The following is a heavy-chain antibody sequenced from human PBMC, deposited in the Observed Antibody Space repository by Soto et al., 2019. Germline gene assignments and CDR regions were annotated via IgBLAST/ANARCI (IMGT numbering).Heavy chain of an antibody. D-gene: IGHD6-19*01. Sequence: PGGSLRLSCAASGFTFSSYSMNWVRQAPGKGLEWVSSISSGGSYRFYADSMKGRFAISRDNTKNSLYLQMNSLRAEDTAVYYCARTLRAVAALDSFDIWGQGTVVTVSS. CDR3: ARTLRAVAALDSFDI. J-gene: IGHJ3*02. CDR2: ISSGGSYR. V-gene: IGHV3-21*01. CDR1: GFTFSSYS.